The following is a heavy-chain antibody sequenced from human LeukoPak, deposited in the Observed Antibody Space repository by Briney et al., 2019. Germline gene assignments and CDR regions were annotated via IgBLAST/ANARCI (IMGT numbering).Heavy chain of an antibody. CDR2: MYYSGNT. Sequence: SETLSLTCSVSGGSISDYYWSWIRQPPGRGLEWIGYMYYSGNTNYNSSLKSRVTISVDTSKNQFSLNLRSVTAADMAVYYCARAGSGWSFDYWGQGTLVTVSS. D-gene: IGHD6-19*01. V-gene: IGHV4-59*01. J-gene: IGHJ4*02. CDR1: GGSISDYY. CDR3: ARAGSGWSFDY.